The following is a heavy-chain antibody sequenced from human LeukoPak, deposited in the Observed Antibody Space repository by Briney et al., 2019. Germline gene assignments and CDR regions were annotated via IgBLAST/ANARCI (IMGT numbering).Heavy chain of an antibody. CDR3: ARGDCSSTSCYCIWFDP. CDR1: GGSFSGYY. V-gene: IGHV4-34*01. J-gene: IGHJ5*02. Sequence: SETLSLTCAVYGGSFSGYYWSWIRQPPGKGPEWIGEINHSGSTNYNPSLKSRVTISVDTSKNQFSLKLSSVTAADTAVYYCARGDCSSTSCYCIWFDPWGQGTLVTVSS. D-gene: IGHD2-2*01. CDR2: INHSGST.